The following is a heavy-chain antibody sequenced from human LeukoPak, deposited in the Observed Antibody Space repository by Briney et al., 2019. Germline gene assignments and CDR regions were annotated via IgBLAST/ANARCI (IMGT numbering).Heavy chain of an antibody. Sequence: SETLSLTCTVSGGSISSGGYYWRWIRQHPGKGLEWIGYIYYSGSTYYNPSLKSRLTISVDTSRDQFSLKLNSVTAADTAVYYCARSRIQLWNSPFDYWGQGTLVTVSS. CDR1: GGSISSGGYY. D-gene: IGHD5-18*01. CDR3: ARSRIQLWNSPFDY. CDR2: IYYSGST. J-gene: IGHJ4*02. V-gene: IGHV4-31*03.